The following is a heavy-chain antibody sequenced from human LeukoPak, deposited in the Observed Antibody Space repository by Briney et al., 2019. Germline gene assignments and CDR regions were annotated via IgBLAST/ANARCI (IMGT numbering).Heavy chain of an antibody. V-gene: IGHV1-69*13. J-gene: IGHJ4*02. Sequence: ASVKVSCKASGYTFTSYYMHWVRQAPGQGLEWMGGIVPIFGTANYAQKFQGGVTITADESTSTAYMELSSLRSEDTAVYYCARGEVAAAGTALSPDYWGQGTLVTVSS. D-gene: IGHD6-13*01. CDR1: GYTFTSYY. CDR3: ARGEVAAAGTALSPDY. CDR2: IVPIFGTA.